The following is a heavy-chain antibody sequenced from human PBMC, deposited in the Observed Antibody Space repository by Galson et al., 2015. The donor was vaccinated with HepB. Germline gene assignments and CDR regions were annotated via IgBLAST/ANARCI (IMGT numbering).Heavy chain of an antibody. D-gene: IGHD1-26*01. V-gene: IGHV3-30*04. Sequence: SLRLSCAASGFTFSSHTMHWVRQAPGKGLEWVAVISYDGRYTNYANSVKGRFTISRDNSKNTLYLQMNSLKTEDTAVYYCTAGGGGFTLVTSWGQGTLVTVSS. CDR1: GFTFSSHT. CDR3: TAGGGGFTLVTS. CDR2: ISYDGRYT. J-gene: IGHJ5*02.